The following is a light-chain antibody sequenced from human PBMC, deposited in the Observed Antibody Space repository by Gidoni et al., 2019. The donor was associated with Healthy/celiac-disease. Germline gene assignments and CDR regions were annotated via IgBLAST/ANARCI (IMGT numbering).Light chain of an antibody. CDR3: QQYNSYSRT. V-gene: IGKV1-5*03. CDR2: TAS. J-gene: IGKJ1*01. Sequence: IQMTQSPSTLSASVGDRVTIPCRASQRSSSWLAWYQQKPEKAPTLLNYTASSVASGVPSRFRGSGSATEFTLTISSLQPDVFATYCCQQYNSYSRTFGQGTKVEIK. CDR1: QRSSSW.